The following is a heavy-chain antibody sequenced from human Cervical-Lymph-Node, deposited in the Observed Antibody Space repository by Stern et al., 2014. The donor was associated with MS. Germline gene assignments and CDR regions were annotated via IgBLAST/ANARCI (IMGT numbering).Heavy chain of an antibody. CDR2: IYWDDDK. CDR3: AHRPVSSFDH. Sequence: ESGPTLVKPTQTLTLTCTFSGFSLSTRGVGVGWIRQPPGKAREGLSLIYWDDDKRYSPSLKSRLTISKDTSKNQVVLTMTHIDPMDTATYYCAHRPVSSFDHWGQGTLVTVSS. V-gene: IGHV2-5*02. CDR1: GFSLSTRGVG. D-gene: IGHD6-13*01. J-gene: IGHJ4*02.